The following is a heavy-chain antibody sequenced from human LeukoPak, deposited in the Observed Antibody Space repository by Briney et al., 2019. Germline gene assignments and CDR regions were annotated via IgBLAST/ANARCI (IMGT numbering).Heavy chain of an antibody. D-gene: IGHD3-10*01. J-gene: IGHJ6*02. Sequence: ASVKVSCKASGGTFSSYAISWVRQAPGQGLEWMGGIIPIFGTANYAQKFQGRVTITADESTSTAYMELSSLRSEDTAVYYCAKSPYYYGSGSYILYYYYGMDVWGQGTTVTVSS. CDR1: GGTFSSYA. CDR2: IIPIFGTA. V-gene: IGHV1-69*13. CDR3: AKSPYYYGSGSYILYYYYGMDV.